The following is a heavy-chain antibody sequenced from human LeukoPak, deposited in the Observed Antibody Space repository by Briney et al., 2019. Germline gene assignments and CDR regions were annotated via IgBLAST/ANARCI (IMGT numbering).Heavy chain of an antibody. CDR1: GFTFDDYG. CDR2: INWDGGAT. V-gene: IGHV3-20*04. CDR3: ARVGAPLRFLEWLLYGKYYFDY. D-gene: IGHD3-3*01. Sequence: GGSLRLSCAASGFTFDDYGMNWVRQTPGKGLEWVSGINWDGGATGYADSVKGRFTISRDNAKNSLYLQMNSLRAEDTALYYCARVGAPLRFLEWLLYGKYYFDYWGQGTLVTVSS. J-gene: IGHJ4*02.